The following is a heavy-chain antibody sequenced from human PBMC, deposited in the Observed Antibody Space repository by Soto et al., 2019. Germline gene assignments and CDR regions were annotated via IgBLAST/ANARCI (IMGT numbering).Heavy chain of an antibody. J-gene: IGHJ5*02. CDR2: INPSGGST. CDR1: GYTFTSYY. D-gene: IGHD6-13*01. V-gene: IGHV1-46*01. Sequence: ASVKVSCKASGYTFTSYYMRWVRQAPGQGLEWMGIINPSGGSTSYAQKFQGRVTMTRDTSTSTVYMGLSSLRSEDTAVYYCARTAGRSNWFDPWGQGTLVTVSS. CDR3: ARTAGRSNWFDP.